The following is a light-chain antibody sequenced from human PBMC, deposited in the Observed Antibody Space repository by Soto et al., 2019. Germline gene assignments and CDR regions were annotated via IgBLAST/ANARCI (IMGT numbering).Light chain of an antibody. CDR2: GAS. CDR3: QQYNNWPPYT. J-gene: IGKJ2*01. Sequence: EIVMTQSPATLSVSPGERATPSCRASQSVSSNLAWYQQKPGQAPRLLIYGASTRATGIPARFSGSGSGTEFTLTISSLQSEDFAVYHCQQYNNWPPYTFGQGTKLEIK. V-gene: IGKV3-15*01. CDR1: QSVSSN.